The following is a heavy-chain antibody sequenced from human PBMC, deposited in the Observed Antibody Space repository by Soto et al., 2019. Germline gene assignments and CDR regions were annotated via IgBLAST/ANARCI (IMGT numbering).Heavy chain of an antibody. CDR1: GGSISGGVHS. CDR2: IFSSGST. Sequence: QVQLQESGPGLVKPSETLSLTCTVSGGSISGGVHSWSWIRQPPGKGLEWVGHIFSSGSTYYNPSLTSRLTISVDTSTKQFSLRLRSVTAATPAVYYCAREIMPLTNDWYFDLWGRGTLVTVSS. D-gene: IGHD2-8*01. V-gene: IGHV4-30-4*01. CDR3: AREIMPLTNDWYFDL. J-gene: IGHJ2*01.